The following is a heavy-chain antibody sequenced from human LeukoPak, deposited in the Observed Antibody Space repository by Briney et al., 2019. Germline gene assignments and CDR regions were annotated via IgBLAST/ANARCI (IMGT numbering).Heavy chain of an antibody. D-gene: IGHD6-6*01. CDR3: ARDSSSEGPLDY. Sequence: PGGSLRLSCAASGFIFSDHYMDWVRQASGKGLEWIGRIRSKANNYATAYTDPLKGRFTVSRDDSKNTAYLQMNSLKTEDSAVYFCARDSSSEGPLDYWGQGTLVTVSS. J-gene: IGHJ4*02. V-gene: IGHV3-73*01. CDR2: IRSKANNYAT. CDR1: GFIFSDHY.